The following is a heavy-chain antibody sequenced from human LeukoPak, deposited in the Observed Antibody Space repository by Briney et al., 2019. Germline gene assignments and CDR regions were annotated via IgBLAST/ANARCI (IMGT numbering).Heavy chain of an antibody. J-gene: IGHJ4*02. CDR1: GFTLSSYG. D-gene: IGHD6-19*01. CDR3: AKVAGPHSSGWYSDY. Sequence: PGGSLRLSCVASGFTLSSYGTSWVRQAPGKGLEWVAVISYDGSNKYYADSVKGRFTISRDNSKNTLYLQMNSLRAEDTAVYYCAKVAGPHSSGWYSDYWGQGTLVTVSS. V-gene: IGHV3-30*18. CDR2: ISYDGSNK.